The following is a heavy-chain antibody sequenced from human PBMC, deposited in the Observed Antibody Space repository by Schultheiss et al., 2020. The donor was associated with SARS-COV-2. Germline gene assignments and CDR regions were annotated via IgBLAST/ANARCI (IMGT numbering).Heavy chain of an antibody. CDR2: IYHSGST. CDR3: ARDFSGELSYYYYYYMDV. V-gene: IGHV4-39*07. J-gene: IGHJ6*03. CDR1: GGSISSYY. D-gene: IGHD3-10*01. Sequence: SQTLSLTCTVSGGSISSYYWGWIRQPPGKGLEWIGSIYHSGSTYYNPSLKSRVTISVDTSKNQFSLKLSSVTAADTAVYYCARDFSGELSYYYYYYMDVWGKGTTVTVSS.